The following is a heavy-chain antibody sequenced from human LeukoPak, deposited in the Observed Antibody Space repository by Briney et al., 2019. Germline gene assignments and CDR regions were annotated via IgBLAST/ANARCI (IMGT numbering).Heavy chain of an antibody. V-gene: IGHV3-48*01. Sequence: GALGLSCAASGFTFSSFSMNWVRQAPGKGLEWVSYISSTSSTIYYADSVKGRFTISRDNAKNSLYLQMNSLRAEDTAVYYCARAHPGDYSDFQFDYWGQGTLVTVSS. D-gene: IGHD4-11*01. CDR3: ARAHPGDYSDFQFDY. CDR2: ISSTSSTI. J-gene: IGHJ4*02. CDR1: GFTFSSFS.